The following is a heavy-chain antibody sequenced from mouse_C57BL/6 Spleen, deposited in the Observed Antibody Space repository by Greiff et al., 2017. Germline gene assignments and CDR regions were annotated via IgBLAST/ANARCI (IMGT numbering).Heavy chain of an antibody. V-gene: IGHV5-17*01. CDR2: ISSGSSTI. CDR3: ARDNGSSYWYFDV. CDR1: GFTFSDYG. D-gene: IGHD1-1*01. J-gene: IGHJ1*03. Sequence: VESGGGLVKPGGSLKLSCAASGFTFSDYGMHWVRQAPEKGLEWVAYISSGSSTIYYADTVKGRFPISSDNAKNTLFLQKTSLKSEYTAMYYGARDNGSSYWYFDVWGTGTTVTVSS.